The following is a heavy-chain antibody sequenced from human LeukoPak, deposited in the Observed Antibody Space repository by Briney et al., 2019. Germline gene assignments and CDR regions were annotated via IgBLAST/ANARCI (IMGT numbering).Heavy chain of an antibody. V-gene: IGHV4-59*01. CDR2: IYYSGST. CDR1: GGSISSYY. Sequence: PSETLSLTCTVSGGSISSYYWSWIRQPPGKGLEWIGYIYYSGSTNYNPSLKSRVTISVDTSKNQFSLKLSSVTAADTAVYYCARSPGYGDNVLHYGMDVWGQGTTVTVSS. J-gene: IGHJ6*02. CDR3: ARSPGYGDNVLHYGMDV. D-gene: IGHD4-17*01.